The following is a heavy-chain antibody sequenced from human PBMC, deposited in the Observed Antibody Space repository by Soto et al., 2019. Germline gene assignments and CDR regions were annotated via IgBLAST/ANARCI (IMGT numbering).Heavy chain of an antibody. CDR1: GFTFSSYA. Sequence: PGGSVRLSCAASGFTFSSYAMSWVRQAPGKGLEWVSAISGSGGSTYYADSVKGRFTISRDNSKNTLYLQMNSLRAEDTAVYYCAKGVRFLEWLLPYYYYGMDVWGQGTTVTVSS. CDR3: AKGVRFLEWLLPYYYYGMDV. D-gene: IGHD3-3*01. J-gene: IGHJ6*02. CDR2: ISGSGGST. V-gene: IGHV3-23*01.